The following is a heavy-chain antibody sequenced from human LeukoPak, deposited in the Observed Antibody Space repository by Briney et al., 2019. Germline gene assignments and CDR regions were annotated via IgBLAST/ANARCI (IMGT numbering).Heavy chain of an antibody. Sequence: GGSLRLSCAASGFTVSTTYMSWVRQAPGRGLEGVSVIYSGGSTYYADSVKGRFTISRDNSKNTVYLQMNSLRAEDTAVYYCARDPTATVGHWGQGTLVTVSS. J-gene: IGHJ4*02. CDR2: IYSGGST. CDR1: GFTVSTTY. CDR3: ARDPTATVGH. D-gene: IGHD4-11*01. V-gene: IGHV3-53*01.